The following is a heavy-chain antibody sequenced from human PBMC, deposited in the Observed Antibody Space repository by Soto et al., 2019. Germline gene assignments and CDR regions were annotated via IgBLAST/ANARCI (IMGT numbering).Heavy chain of an antibody. Sequence: QVQLVPSGAEVKKPGASVKVSCKASGYTFTSYDTSWVRQAPGQGVEWMGWISAYNDNTNYAQKLQGRVTMTTDTATSTAYMELRSLGSDDTAVYCCASDSPRGGYNWNFAGYYGMDVWGQGTNVPVSS. CDR2: ISAYNDNT. CDR1: GYTFTSYD. J-gene: IGHJ6*02. D-gene: IGHD1-7*01. V-gene: IGHV1-18*01. CDR3: ASDSPRGGYNWNFAGYYGMDV.